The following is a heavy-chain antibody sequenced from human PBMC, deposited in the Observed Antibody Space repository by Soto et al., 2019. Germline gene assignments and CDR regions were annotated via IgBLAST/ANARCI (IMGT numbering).Heavy chain of an antibody. CDR2: INHSGST. CDR1: GGSFSGYY. V-gene: IGHV4-34*01. Sequence: SETLSLTCAVYGGSFSGYYWSWIRQPPVKGLEWIGEINHSGSTNYNPSLKSRVTISVDTSKNQFSLKLSSVTAADTAVYYCARGRVAVAGTTYNWFDPWGQGTLVTVSS. CDR3: ARGRVAVAGTTYNWFDP. D-gene: IGHD6-19*01. J-gene: IGHJ5*02.